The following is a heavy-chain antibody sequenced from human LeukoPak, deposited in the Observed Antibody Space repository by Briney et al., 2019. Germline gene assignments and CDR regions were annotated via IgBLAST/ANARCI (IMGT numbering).Heavy chain of an antibody. Sequence: PGGSLRLSCAASGFTFSSYGVHWVRRAPGKGLEWVAVIWYDGSNKYYADSVKGRFTISRDNSKNTLYLQMNSLRAEDTAVYYCARDPLVRGVITYYFDYWGQGTLVTVSS. V-gene: IGHV3-33*01. D-gene: IGHD3-10*01. CDR2: IWYDGSNK. J-gene: IGHJ4*02. CDR3: ARDPLVRGVITYYFDY. CDR1: GFTFSSYG.